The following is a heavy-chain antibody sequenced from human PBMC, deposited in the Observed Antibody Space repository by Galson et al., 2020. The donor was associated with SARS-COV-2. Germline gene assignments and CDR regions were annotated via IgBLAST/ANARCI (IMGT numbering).Heavy chain of an antibody. J-gene: IGHJ3*02. CDR2: ISDHGGP. CDR3: ARLHYGEDATEAFDI. CDR1: CASHSRRPDP. V-gene: IGHV4-30-2*01. Sequence: TLSRTSSTTCASHSRRPDPWHWIRRPPGKGLDRIGNISDHGGPYYNPSLKSRVTISGDRSKNQLSLRLSSVTAADTAVYYCARLHYGEDATEAFDIWGQGTRGTV. D-gene: IGHD4-17*01.